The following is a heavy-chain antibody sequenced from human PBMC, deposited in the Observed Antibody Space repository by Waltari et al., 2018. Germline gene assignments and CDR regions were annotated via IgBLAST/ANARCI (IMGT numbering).Heavy chain of an antibody. CDR1: GYSISSGYY. J-gene: IGHJ4*02. CDR3: ARQAYCGGDCFIDY. V-gene: IGHV4-38-2*01. Sequence: QVQLQESGPGLVKPSETLSLTCAVSGYSISSGYYWGWIRQPPGKGLEWIGSIYHSGSTYYNPSLKSRVTIAVDTSKNQFSLKLSSVTAADTAVYYCARQAYCGGDCFIDYWGQGTLVTVSS. D-gene: IGHD2-21*02. CDR2: IYHSGST.